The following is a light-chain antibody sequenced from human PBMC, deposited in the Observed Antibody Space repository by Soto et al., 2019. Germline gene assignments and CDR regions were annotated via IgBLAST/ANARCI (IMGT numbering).Light chain of an antibody. CDR1: QSVSSSY. V-gene: IGKV3D-20*02. CDR3: QQRSNWPWT. Sequence: EIVLTQSPGTLSLSPGERATLSCRSSQSVSSSYLAWYQQKPGQAPRLLVYGSYHRATGIADRFSGSGSGTDFTLTISSLEPEDFAVYYCQQRSNWPWTFGQGTKVDIK. CDR2: GSY. J-gene: IGKJ1*01.